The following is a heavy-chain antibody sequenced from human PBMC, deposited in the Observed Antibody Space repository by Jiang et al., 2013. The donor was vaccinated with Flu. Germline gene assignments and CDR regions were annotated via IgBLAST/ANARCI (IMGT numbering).Heavy chain of an antibody. Sequence: PGLVKPSQTLSLTCTVSGGSISSGSYYWSWIRQPAGKGLEWIGRIYTSGSTNYNPSLKSRVTISVDTSKNQFSLKLSSVTAADTAVYYCARGYCSGGSCYSLDYWGQGTLVTVSS. D-gene: IGHD2-15*01. CDR2: IYTSGST. CDR1: GGSISSGSYY. CDR3: ARGYCSGGSCYSLDY. V-gene: IGHV4-61*02. J-gene: IGHJ4*02.